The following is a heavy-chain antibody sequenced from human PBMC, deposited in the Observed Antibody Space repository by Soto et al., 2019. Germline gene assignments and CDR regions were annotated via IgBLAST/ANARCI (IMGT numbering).Heavy chain of an antibody. J-gene: IGHJ4*02. V-gene: IGHV3-74*03. CDR3: VRDIR. CDR2: INSDGSRI. Sequence: EVQLVESGGGLVQPGGSLRLSCAASGFTFSSQWMYWVRQSPGKGPGWVSYINSDGSRIAYADSVKGRFTISRDNAKNTLYLQMNSLSVEDTAVYYCVRDIRWGRGTLVTVSS. CDR1: GFTFSSQW.